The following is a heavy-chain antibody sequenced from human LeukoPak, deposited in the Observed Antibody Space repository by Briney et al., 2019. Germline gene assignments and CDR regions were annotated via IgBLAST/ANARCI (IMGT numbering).Heavy chain of an antibody. CDR3: ARTQNPSHYDFWSGYTYYFDY. Sequence: ASVTVSCKASGYTFTSYGISWVRQAPGQGLEWMGWISAYNSNTNYAQKLQGRVTMTTDTSTSTAYMELRSLRSDDTAVYYCARTQNPSHYDFWSGYTYYFDYWGQGTLVTVSS. V-gene: IGHV1-18*01. D-gene: IGHD3-3*01. CDR1: GYTFTSYG. CDR2: ISAYNSNT. J-gene: IGHJ4*02.